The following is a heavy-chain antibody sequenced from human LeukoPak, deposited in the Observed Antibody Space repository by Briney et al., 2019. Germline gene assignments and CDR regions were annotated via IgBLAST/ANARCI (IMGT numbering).Heavy chain of an antibody. J-gene: IGHJ3*02. CDR2: SYYMSKWYT. D-gene: IGHD5-18*01. CDR1: GDNVSTNSAA. CDR3: VGGAALGDDFVI. Sequence: SQTLSLTCSISGDNVSTNSAAWDWIPQSPSRGLEWQGRSYYMSKWYTDYAVSVKSRIAITPDTSKNHFSLQLSSVTPEETAVYYCVGGAALGDDFVIWGQGTMVTVSS. V-gene: IGHV6-1*01.